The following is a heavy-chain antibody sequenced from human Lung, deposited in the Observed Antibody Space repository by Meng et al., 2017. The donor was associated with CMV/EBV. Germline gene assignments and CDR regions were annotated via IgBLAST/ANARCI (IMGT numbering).Heavy chain of an antibody. J-gene: IGHJ4*02. V-gene: IGHV1-69*05. Sequence: SXXVSXNASGGTFDNCALVWVRQAPGRGLEWMGGIITISATPNYAQRFQGRVTINTDESMRTTYMEMSSMSSEDAAMYYCARGPGSEGILDYFGYWGQGXLVTVSS. D-gene: IGHD1-26*01. CDR3: ARGPGSEGILDYFGY. CDR2: IITISATP. CDR1: GGTFDNCA.